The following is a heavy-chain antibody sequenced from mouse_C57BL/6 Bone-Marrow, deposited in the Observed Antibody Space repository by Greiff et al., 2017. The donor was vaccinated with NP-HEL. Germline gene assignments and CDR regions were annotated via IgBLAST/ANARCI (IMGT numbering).Heavy chain of an antibody. V-gene: IGHV1-81*01. CDR3: ARKSGSYDDISYEFAY. D-gene: IGHD1-1*01. J-gene: IGHJ3*01. CDR2: IYPRSGTT. CDR1: GYTFTSYG. Sequence: VKLVESGAELARPGASVKLSCKASGYTFTSYGISWVKQSTGQGLEWIGEIYPRSGTTCYNEKFKGKATLTADKSSSTAYMELRSLTSEDSAFDFCARKSGSYDDISYEFAYWGQGTLVTVSA.